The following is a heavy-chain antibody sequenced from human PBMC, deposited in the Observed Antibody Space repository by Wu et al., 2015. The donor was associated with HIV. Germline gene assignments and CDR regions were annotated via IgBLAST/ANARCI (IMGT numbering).Heavy chain of an antibody. CDR2: IIPIFGTA. J-gene: IGHJ6*03. V-gene: IGHV1-69*12. CDR1: GGTFSSYA. CDR3: AIFRDYGGNSHSDPYYYYMDV. D-gene: IGHD4-23*01. Sequence: QVQLVQSGAEVKKPGSSVKVSCKASGGTFSSYAISWVRQAPGQGLEWMGGIIPIFGTANYAQKFQGRVTITADESTSTAYMELSSLRSEDTAVYYCAIFRDYGGNSHSDPYYYYMDVWGKGTTVTVSS.